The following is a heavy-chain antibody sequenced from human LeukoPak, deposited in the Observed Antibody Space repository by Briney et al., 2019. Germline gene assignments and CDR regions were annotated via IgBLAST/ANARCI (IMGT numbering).Heavy chain of an antibody. J-gene: IGHJ4*02. CDR2: VYSSGST. D-gene: IGHD6-13*01. V-gene: IGHV4-59*08. Sequence: SETLSLTCTVSGGSISSYYWSWIRQPPGKGLEWIGYVYSSGSTNYNPALKSRVTISVDTSKNQFSLKLSSVTAADTAVYYCARGYSSSWGYFDYWGQGTLVTVSS. CDR1: GGSISSYY. CDR3: ARGYSSSWGYFDY.